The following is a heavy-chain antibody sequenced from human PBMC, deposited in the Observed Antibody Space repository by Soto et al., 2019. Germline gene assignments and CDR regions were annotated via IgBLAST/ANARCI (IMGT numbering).Heavy chain of an antibody. J-gene: IGHJ4*02. CDR3: ATLYMVRGVRTFDY. V-gene: IGHV4-31*03. CDR1: GGSISSGGYY. CDR2: IYYTGST. Sequence: QVQLQESGQGLVKPSQTLSLTCTVSGGSISSGGYYWSWIRQHPGKGLEWIGYIYYTGSTYYNPSLKSRVTISVDTSKNQFSLKLSSVTAADSAVYYCATLYMVRGVRTFDYWGQGTLVTVSS. D-gene: IGHD3-10*01.